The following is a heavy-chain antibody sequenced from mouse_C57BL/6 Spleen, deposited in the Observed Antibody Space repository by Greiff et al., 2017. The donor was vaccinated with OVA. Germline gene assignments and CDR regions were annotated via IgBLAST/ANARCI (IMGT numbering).Heavy chain of an antibody. V-gene: IGHV1-69*01. D-gene: IGHD2-12*01. CDR2: IDPSDSYT. J-gene: IGHJ2*01. CDR3: ARTGIRHYFDY. CDR1: GYTFTSYW. Sequence: QVQLQQPGAELVMPGASVKLSCKASGYTFTSYWMHWVKQRPGQGLEWIGEIDPSDSYTNYNQKFKGKSTLTVDKSSSTAYMQLSSLTSEDSAVDYCARTGIRHYFDYWGQGTTLTVSS.